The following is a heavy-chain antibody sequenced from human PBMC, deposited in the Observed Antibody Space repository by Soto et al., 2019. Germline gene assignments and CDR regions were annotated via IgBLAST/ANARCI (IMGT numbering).Heavy chain of an antibody. CDR2: IWYDGSYK. D-gene: IGHD3-10*01. Sequence: QVQLVESGGGVVQPGRSLRLSCAASGFTFSRYGMHWVRQAPGKGLEWVAVIWYDGSYKYYADSVKGRFTISRDNSKNPLDLQMNSLKVEDTAVYYCARRHGGGSGSQIDYWGQGTLVTVSS. CDR1: GFTFSRYG. J-gene: IGHJ4*02. V-gene: IGHV3-33*01. CDR3: ARRHGGGSGSQIDY.